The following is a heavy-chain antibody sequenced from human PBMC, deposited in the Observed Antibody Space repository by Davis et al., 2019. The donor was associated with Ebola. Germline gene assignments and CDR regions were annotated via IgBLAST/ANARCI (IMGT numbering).Heavy chain of an antibody. CDR3: ATQGYYYYGMDV. J-gene: IGHJ6*02. CDR1: GYSFTNYW. Sequence: PGGSLRLSCKGSGYSFTNYWISWVRQLPGKGLEWMGRIDPSDSYTNYSPSFQGHVTISVDKSISTAYLQWSSLKASDTAMYYCATQGYYYYGMDVWGQGTTVTVSS. CDR2: IDPSDSYT. V-gene: IGHV5-10-1*01.